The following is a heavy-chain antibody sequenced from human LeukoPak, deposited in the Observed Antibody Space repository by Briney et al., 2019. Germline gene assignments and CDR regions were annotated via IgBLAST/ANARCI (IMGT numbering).Heavy chain of an antibody. D-gene: IGHD3-10*01. V-gene: IGHV4-39*01. CDR3: VRHVSSSSGYHFDY. Sequence: PSETLSLTCTVSGGSISSSSYYWGWIRQPPGKGLEWIGTIHYSGSSYCSPSLKSRVTISVDTSKNQFSLKLSSVTAADTAVYYCVRHVSSSSGYHFDYWGQGTLVTVSS. J-gene: IGHJ4*02. CDR1: GGSISSSSYY. CDR2: IHYSGSS.